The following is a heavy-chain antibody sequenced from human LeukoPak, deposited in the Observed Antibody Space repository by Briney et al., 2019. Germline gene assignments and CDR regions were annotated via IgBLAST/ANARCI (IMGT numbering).Heavy chain of an antibody. D-gene: IGHD3-10*01. Sequence: SETLSLTCAVYGGSFSGYYWSWIRQPPGKGLEWIGEINHSGSTNYNPSLKSRVTISVDTSKNQFSLKLSSVTAADTAVYYCASTYYYGSGSQASNDYWGQGTLVTVSS. CDR1: GGSFSGYY. CDR3: ASTYYYGSGSQASNDY. CDR2: INHSGST. J-gene: IGHJ4*02. V-gene: IGHV4-34*01.